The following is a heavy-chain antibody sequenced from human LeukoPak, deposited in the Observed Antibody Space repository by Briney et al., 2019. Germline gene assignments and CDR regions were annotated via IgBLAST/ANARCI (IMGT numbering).Heavy chain of an antibody. CDR1: RFIFTNYG. V-gene: IGHV3-23*01. Sequence: GGSLRLSCAASRFIFTNYGMSWVRQAPGKGLEWVSAIRGNAGTTYYADSVKGRFTIFRDNSKNMLYLQMNSLRVEDTAVYYCAKGHGDSSGYYYFDSWGQGTLVTVSS. J-gene: IGHJ4*02. D-gene: IGHD3-22*01. CDR2: IRGNAGTT. CDR3: AKGHGDSSGYYYFDS.